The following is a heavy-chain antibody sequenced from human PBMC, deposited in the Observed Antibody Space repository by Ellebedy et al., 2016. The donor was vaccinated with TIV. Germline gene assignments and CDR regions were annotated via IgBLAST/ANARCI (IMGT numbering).Heavy chain of an antibody. Sequence: GGSLRLXXAASGFTLSDYSMNWVRQAPGKGLEWVSSITSSSFYIFYADSVKGRFTISRDNAKTSVYLQMNSLRGEDTALYYCARGVGGTSLNWFDPWGQGTLVTVSS. CDR1: GFTLSDYS. D-gene: IGHD3-16*01. V-gene: IGHV3-21*01. CDR3: ARGVGGTSLNWFDP. CDR2: ITSSSFYI. J-gene: IGHJ5*02.